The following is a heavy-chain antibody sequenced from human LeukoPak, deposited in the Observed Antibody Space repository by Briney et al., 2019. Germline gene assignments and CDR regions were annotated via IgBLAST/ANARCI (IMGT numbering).Heavy chain of an antibody. CDR3: ARVPPYNSGYGGFDY. CDR2: IYYSGST. V-gene: IGHV4-59*01. CDR1: GGSISNYN. J-gene: IGHJ4*02. Sequence: SETLALTCSVSGGSISNYNWGWIRQPPGKRLEWIGYIYYSGSTYYNPSLKSRATISVDTSKNQFSLQLSSVTAADTAVYFCARVPPYNSGYGGFDYWGQGTLVAVSS. D-gene: IGHD5-18*01.